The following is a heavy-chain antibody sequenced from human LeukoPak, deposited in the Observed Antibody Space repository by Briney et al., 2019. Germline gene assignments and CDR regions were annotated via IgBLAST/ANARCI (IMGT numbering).Heavy chain of an antibody. Sequence: GGSLRLSCTASGFTFGDYAMSWVRQAPGKGLECVSAISGSGGSTYYADSVKGRFTISRDNSKNTLYLQMNSLRAEDTAVYYCASRNDYGDYGGILFDYWGQGTLVTVSS. J-gene: IGHJ4*02. D-gene: IGHD4-17*01. CDR3: ASRNDYGDYGGILFDY. V-gene: IGHV3-23*01. CDR1: GFTFGDYA. CDR2: ISGSGGST.